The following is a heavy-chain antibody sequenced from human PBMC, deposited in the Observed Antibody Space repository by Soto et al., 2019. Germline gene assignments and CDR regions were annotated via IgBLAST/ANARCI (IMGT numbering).Heavy chain of an antibody. V-gene: IGHV1-46*04. CDR3: ARGWGRVVYAMDV. D-gene: IGHD1-26*01. Sequence: QVQLVQSGAEVKKPGASVRVSCKASGYTFTSYYIHWVRQAPGQGLEWVSIINPVGGSTNYAQKLQGRVTVTRDTSTSTVHMELSSLRSEDPAVYYCARGWGRVVYAMDVWGQGTTVTVSS. CDR2: INPVGGST. J-gene: IGHJ6*02. CDR1: GYTFTSYY.